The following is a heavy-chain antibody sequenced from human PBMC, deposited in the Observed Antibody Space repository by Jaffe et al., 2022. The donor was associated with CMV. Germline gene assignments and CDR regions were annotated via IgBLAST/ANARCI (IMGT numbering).Heavy chain of an antibody. CDR3: ARDLKVGISGAFDI. CDR2: IYSGGST. J-gene: IGHJ3*02. CDR1: GFTVSSNY. Sequence: EVQLVETGGGLIQPGGSLRLSCAASGFTVSSNYMSWVRQAPGKGLEWVSVIYSGGSTYYADSVKGRFTISRDNSKNTLYLQMNSLRAEDTAVYYCARDLKVGISGAFDIWGQGTMVTVSS. D-gene: IGHD1-26*01. V-gene: IGHV3-53*02.